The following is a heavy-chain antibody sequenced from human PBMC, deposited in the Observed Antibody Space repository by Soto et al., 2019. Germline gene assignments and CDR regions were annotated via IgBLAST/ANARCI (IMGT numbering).Heavy chain of an antibody. CDR2: IIPILGIA. CDR3: ARYYGDYVVAFDI. CDR1: GGTFSSYT. D-gene: IGHD4-17*01. V-gene: IGHV1-69*02. Sequence: SVKVSCKASGGTFSSYTISWVRQAPGQGLEWMGRIIPILGIANYAQKFQGRVTITADKSTSTAYMELSSLRSEDTAVYYCARYYGDYVVAFDIWGQGTMVTVSS. J-gene: IGHJ3*02.